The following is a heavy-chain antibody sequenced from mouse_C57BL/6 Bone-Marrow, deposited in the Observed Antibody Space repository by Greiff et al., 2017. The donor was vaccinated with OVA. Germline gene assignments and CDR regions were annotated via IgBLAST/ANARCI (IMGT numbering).Heavy chain of an antibody. Sequence: EVQLVESEGGLVQPGSSMKLSCTASGFTFSDYYMAWVRQVPEKGLEWVANINYDGSSTYYLDSLKSRFIISRDNAKNILYLQMSSLKSEDTATYYCAREGTEDWFDYWGQGTTLTVSS. CDR3: AREGTEDWFDY. D-gene: IGHD3-3*01. CDR1: GFTFSDYY. J-gene: IGHJ2*01. V-gene: IGHV5-16*01. CDR2: INYDGSST.